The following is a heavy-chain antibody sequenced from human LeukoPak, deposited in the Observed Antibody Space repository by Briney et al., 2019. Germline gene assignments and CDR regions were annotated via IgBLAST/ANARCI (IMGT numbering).Heavy chain of an antibody. D-gene: IGHD4-17*01. CDR3: AKSLPRNGDYYY. J-gene: IGHJ4*02. CDR2: ISSRSNMI. V-gene: IGHV3-48*04. Sequence: GGSLRLSCAASGFTFSSYSMNWVRQAPGKGLEWVSYISSRSNMIYYADSVKGRFTISRDNVKNSLYLQMNSLRAEDTAVYYCAKSLPRNGDYYYWGQGTLVTVSS. CDR1: GFTFSSYS.